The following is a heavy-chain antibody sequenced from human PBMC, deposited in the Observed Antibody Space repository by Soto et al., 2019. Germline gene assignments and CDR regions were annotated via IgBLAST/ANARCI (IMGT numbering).Heavy chain of an antibody. J-gene: IGHJ4*02. Sequence: GGSLRLSCTASGFTFGDYAMSWVRQAPGKGLEWVGFIRSKAYGGTTEYAASVKGRFTISRDDSKSIAYLQMNSLKTEDTAVYYCTREDGNYDFWSGYYIQPRWGQGTLVTVSS. CDR3: TREDGNYDFWSGYYIQPR. D-gene: IGHD3-3*01. V-gene: IGHV3-49*04. CDR2: IRSKAYGGTT. CDR1: GFTFGDYA.